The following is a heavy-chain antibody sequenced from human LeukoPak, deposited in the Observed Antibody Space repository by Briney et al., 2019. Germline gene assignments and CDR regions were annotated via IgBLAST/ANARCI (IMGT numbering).Heavy chain of an antibody. V-gene: IGHV3-11*04. Sequence: GGSLRLSCAASGFTFSDYYMSWIRQAPGKGLEWVSYISSNGSTIYYADSVKGRFTISMDNAKNSLYLQMNSLRAEDTAVYYCARDASSSSPYYYYMDVWGKGTTVTVSS. CDR3: ARDASSSSPYYYYMDV. D-gene: IGHD6-6*01. J-gene: IGHJ6*03. CDR1: GFTFSDYY. CDR2: ISSNGSTI.